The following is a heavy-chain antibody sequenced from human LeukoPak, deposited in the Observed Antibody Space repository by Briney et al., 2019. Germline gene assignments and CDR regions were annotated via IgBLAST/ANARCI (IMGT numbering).Heavy chain of an antibody. V-gene: IGHV3-30*04. CDR1: GFTFSSYA. D-gene: IGHD2-2*01. CDR3: ARSRFGYQLLSTLFDP. CDR2: ISYDGSNK. J-gene: IGHJ5*02. Sequence: QPGGSLRLSCAASGFTFSSYAMHWVRQAPGKGLEWVAVISYDGSNKYYADSVKGRFTISRDNSKNTLYLQMNSLRAEDTAVYYCARSRFGYQLLSTLFDPWGQGTLVTVSS.